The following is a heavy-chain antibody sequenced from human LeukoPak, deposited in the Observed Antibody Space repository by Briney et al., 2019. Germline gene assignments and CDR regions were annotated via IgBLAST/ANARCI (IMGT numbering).Heavy chain of an antibody. D-gene: IGHD1-26*01. CDR2: IKQDGSEK. Sequence: GGALRLSCAASGFTFSSYWMSWVRQAPGKGLEWVANIKQDGSEKYYVDSVKGRFTISRDNAKNSLYLQMNSLRAEDTAVYYCARDSGGNYWIVWGQGTLVTVSS. V-gene: IGHV3-7*01. CDR3: ARDSGGNYWIV. CDR1: GFTFSSYW. J-gene: IGHJ4*02.